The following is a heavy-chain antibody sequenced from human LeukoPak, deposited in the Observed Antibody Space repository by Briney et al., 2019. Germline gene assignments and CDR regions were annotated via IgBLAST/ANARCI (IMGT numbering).Heavy chain of an antibody. J-gene: IGHJ4*02. Sequence: GGSLRLSCAASGFTFSSYAMSWVRQPPGKGLEWVSAISHSGASTNYADSVKGRFTIARDNSKNTLFLQMHSLRADDTAVYYCARHLGYSSSHTDYWGQGTRVTVSS. CDR1: GFTFSSYA. CDR2: ISHSGAST. CDR3: ARHLGYSSSHTDY. D-gene: IGHD6-13*01. V-gene: IGHV3-23*01.